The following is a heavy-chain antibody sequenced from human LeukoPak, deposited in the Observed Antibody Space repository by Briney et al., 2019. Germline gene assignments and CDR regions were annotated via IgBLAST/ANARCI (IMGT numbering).Heavy chain of an antibody. J-gene: IGHJ4*02. CDR1: GGSISSYF. D-gene: IGHD3-10*02. CDR2: IHASGTT. Sequence: SETLSLTCTVSGGSISSYFWTWIRQPAGKRLKWIGRIHASGTTNYNSSLKSRVSMSVDTSKNQLSLKLTSVTAADTAVYFCARDGADVYVRAFDYWGQGTLVSVCS. V-gene: IGHV4-4*07. CDR3: ARDGADVYVRAFDY.